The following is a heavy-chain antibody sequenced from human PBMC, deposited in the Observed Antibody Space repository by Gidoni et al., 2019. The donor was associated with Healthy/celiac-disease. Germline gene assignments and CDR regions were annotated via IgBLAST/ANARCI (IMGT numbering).Heavy chain of an antibody. V-gene: IGHV4-39*01. J-gene: IGHJ4*02. CDR3: ARQSPCSSTSCYRYFDY. Sequence: QLQLQESGPGLVKPSETLSLTCTVSGGSISSSSYYWGWIRQPPGKGLEWIGSISYSGSTYYTPSLKSRVTISVDTSKNQFSLKLSSVTAADTAVYYCARQSPCSSTSCYRYFDYWGQGTLVTVSS. D-gene: IGHD2-2*01. CDR2: ISYSGST. CDR1: GGSISSSSYY.